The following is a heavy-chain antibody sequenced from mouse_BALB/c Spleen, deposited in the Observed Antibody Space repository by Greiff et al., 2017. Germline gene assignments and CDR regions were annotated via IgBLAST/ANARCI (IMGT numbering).Heavy chain of an antibody. CDR3: AINGNWDY. J-gene: IGHJ2*01. V-gene: IGHV14-3*02. Sequence: VHVKQSGAELVKPGASVKLSCTASGFNIKDTYMHWVKQRPEQGLEWIGRIDPANGNTKYDPKFQGKATITADTSSNTAYLQLSSLTSEDTAVYYCAINGNWDYWGQGTTLTVSS. D-gene: IGHD4-1*02. CDR2: IDPANGNT. CDR1: GFNIKDTY.